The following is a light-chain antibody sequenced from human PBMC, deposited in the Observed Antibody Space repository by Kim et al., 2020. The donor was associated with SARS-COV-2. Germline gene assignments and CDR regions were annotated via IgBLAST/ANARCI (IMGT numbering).Light chain of an antibody. J-gene: IGLJ2*01. Sequence: VALGQTVRITCQGDSLRSYYATGYQQKPGQAPILLIYGKNNRPSGIPDRFSGSSSGNTASLTITGTQAGDEADYYCNSRDTNDIVLFGGGTKLTVL. V-gene: IGLV3-19*01. CDR1: SLRSYY. CDR3: NSRDTNDIVL. CDR2: GKN.